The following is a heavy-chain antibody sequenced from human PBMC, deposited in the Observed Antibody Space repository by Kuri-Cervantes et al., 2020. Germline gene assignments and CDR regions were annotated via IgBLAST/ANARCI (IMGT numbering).Heavy chain of an antibody. CDR2: IYSGGST. V-gene: IGHV3-53*01. J-gene: IGHJ4*02. D-gene: IGHD6-19*01. CDR3: ARDHSSGCLDY. Sequence: GGSLRLSCAASGFTFSDYYMSWVRQAPGKGLEWVSVIYSGGSTYYADSVKGRFTISRDNSKNTLYLQMNSLRAEDTAVYYCARDHSSGCLDYWGQGTLVTVSS. CDR1: GFTFSDYY.